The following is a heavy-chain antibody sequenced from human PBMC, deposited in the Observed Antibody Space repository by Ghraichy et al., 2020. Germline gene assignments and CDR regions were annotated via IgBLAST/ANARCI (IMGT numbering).Heavy chain of an antibody. D-gene: IGHD3-10*01. CDR3: ARGFGFDP. J-gene: IGHJ5*02. Sequence: LSLTCAASGFTFSSYSMNWVRQAPGKGLEWVSSISSSSSYIYYADSVKGRFTISRDNAKNSLYLQMNSLRAEDTAVYYCARGFGFDPWGQGTLVTVSS. CDR1: GFTFSSYS. CDR2: ISSSSSYI. V-gene: IGHV3-21*01.